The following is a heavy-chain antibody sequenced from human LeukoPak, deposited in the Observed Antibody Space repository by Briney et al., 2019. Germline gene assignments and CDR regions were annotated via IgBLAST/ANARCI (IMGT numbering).Heavy chain of an antibody. CDR1: GFTFSSYG. V-gene: IGHV3-74*01. CDR3: VRDFRSADY. Sequence: GGSLRLSCAASGFTFSSYGMHWVRQAPGKGPMWVSRICPDGTVTNYADSVKARFIISRDNARNTVYLQMNSLRVEDTAVYYCVRDFRSADYWGQGTLVTVSS. CDR2: ICPDGTVT. J-gene: IGHJ4*02.